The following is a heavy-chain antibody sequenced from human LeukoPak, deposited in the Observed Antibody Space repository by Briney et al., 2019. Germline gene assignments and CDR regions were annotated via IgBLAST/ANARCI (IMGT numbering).Heavy chain of an antibody. CDR3: TRAEFSNSFDD. D-gene: IGHD6-6*01. Sequence: PGGSLRLSCAASGFTVISNYMSWVRQTPGRSLEGVAFIYSSGSTYYAESAEGRFTISRDSSKNTLYLEMTSLRVEDTAVYYCTRAEFSNSFDDWGQGTLVIVSS. J-gene: IGHJ4*02. CDR1: GFTVISNY. V-gene: IGHV3-53*01. CDR2: IYSSGST.